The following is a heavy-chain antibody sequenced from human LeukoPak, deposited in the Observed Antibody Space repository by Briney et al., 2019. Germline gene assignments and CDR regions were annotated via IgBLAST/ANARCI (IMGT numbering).Heavy chain of an antibody. CDR3: AKGGTIFSVGYYMDV. CDR1: GFTFSSYA. CDR2: ISGSGGST. J-gene: IGHJ6*03. Sequence: GGSLRLSCAASGFTFSSYAMSWVRQAPGKGLEWVSAISGSGGSTYYADSVKGRFTISRDNSKNTLYLQMNSLRAEDTAVYYCAKGGTIFSVGYYMDVWGKGTTVTVSS. D-gene: IGHD3-3*01. V-gene: IGHV3-23*01.